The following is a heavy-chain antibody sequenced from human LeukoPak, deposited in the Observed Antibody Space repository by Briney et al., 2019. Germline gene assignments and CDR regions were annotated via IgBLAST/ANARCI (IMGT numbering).Heavy chain of an antibody. CDR2: IYYSGST. J-gene: IGHJ3*02. CDR3: ARGGLRYFDWLLRDAFDI. CDR1: GGSISSSSYY. D-gene: IGHD3-9*01. Sequence: SETLSLTCTVSGGSISSSSYYWGWIRQPPGKGLEWIESIYYSGSTYYNPSLKSRVTISVDTSKNQFSLKLSSVTAADTAVYYCARGGLRYFDWLLRDAFDIWGQETMVTVSS. V-gene: IGHV4-39*07.